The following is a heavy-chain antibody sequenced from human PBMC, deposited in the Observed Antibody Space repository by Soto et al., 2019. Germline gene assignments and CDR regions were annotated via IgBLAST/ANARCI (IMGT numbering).Heavy chain of an antibody. CDR1: GGAFRNYA. CDR2: IIPTYVTA. D-gene: IGHD5-12*01. J-gene: IGHJ3*02. V-gene: IGHV1-69*01. Sequence: QVHLVQSGAEVKKPGSSVKVSCKSSGGAFRNYAFSWVRQALGEGPEWMGGIIPTYVTAKHAQKYQGRLTITADESTNTVYMELTSLRFEDTAVYYCARLGATMTHAFDIWGQGTLVSVSS. CDR3: ARLGATMTHAFDI.